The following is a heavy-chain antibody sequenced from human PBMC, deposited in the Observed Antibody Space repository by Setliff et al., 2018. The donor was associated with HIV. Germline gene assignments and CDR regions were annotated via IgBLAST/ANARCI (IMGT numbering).Heavy chain of an antibody. D-gene: IGHD2-2*01. CDR1: GESLSDYY. V-gene: IGHV4-34*01. CDR3: ARQKKSSSWSPNDY. J-gene: IGHJ4*02. Sequence: PSETLSLTCAVYGESLSDYYWSWIRQPPGKGQEWIGEINHNKSSDYNPSLKSRVTMSVDTSKNQFSLKVKSVTAADTAVYYCARQKKSSSWSPNDYWGQGTLVTVSS. CDR2: INHNKSS.